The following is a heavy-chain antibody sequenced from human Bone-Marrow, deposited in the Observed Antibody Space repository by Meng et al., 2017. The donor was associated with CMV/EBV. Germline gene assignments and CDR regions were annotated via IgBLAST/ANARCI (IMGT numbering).Heavy chain of an antibody. D-gene: IGHD3-22*01. CDR1: GYTFTGYY. CDR3: AREKEPSYYYDSSGYYWGKTQGAFDI. CDR2: INPNSGGT. J-gene: IGHJ3*02. Sequence: ASVKVSCKASGYTFTGYYIHWVRQAPGQGLEWVGWINPNSGGTNSAQEFQGRVTVTRDTSISTAYMELSRLRSDDTAVYYCAREKEPSYYYDSSGYYWGKTQGAFDIWGQGTMVTVSS. V-gene: IGHV1-2*02.